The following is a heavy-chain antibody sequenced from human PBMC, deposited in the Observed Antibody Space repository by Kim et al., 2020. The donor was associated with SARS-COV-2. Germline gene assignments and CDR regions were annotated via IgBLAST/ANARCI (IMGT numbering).Heavy chain of an antibody. CDR3: AGGRTHCSGWYRGTQALPWFDP. J-gene: IGHJ5*02. V-gene: IGHV4-34*01. D-gene: IGHD6-19*01. CDR1: GGSFSGYY. CDR2: INYSGST. Sequence: SETLSLTCAVYGGSFSGYYWSWIRQPPGKGLEWIGEINYSGSTNYNPSLKSRVTISVDTSRNQFSLKLCSVTAAETAVYYCAGGRTHCSGWYRGTQALPWFDPWGQGTLVTVSS.